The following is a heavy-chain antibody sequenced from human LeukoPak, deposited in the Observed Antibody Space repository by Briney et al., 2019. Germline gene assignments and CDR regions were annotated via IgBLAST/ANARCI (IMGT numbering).Heavy chain of an antibody. J-gene: IGHJ4*02. CDR3: ARERSIGSLDY. Sequence: PGRSLRLSCAASGFTFSSYGMHWVRQAPGKGLEWVAVISYDGSNKYYADSVKGRFTISRDNAKNSLYLQMNSLRAEDTAVYYCARERSIGSLDYWGQGTLVTVSS. CDR2: ISYDGSNK. D-gene: IGHD1-26*01. V-gene: IGHV3-30*03. CDR1: GFTFSSYG.